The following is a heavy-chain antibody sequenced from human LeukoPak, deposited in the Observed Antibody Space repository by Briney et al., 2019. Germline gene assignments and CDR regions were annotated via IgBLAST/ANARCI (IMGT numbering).Heavy chain of an antibody. J-gene: IGHJ3*01. Sequence: KPSGTLSLTCTVSGGSISGYYWSWIRQPAGKGLEWIGRIYTSGNTNYNPSLKSRLTMSVDTSKNQFSLKLSSVTAADTAVYYCARQSDSSGYYYLGAFDFWGQGTMVTVSS. D-gene: IGHD3-22*01. V-gene: IGHV4-4*07. CDR2: IYTSGNT. CDR1: GGSISGYY. CDR3: ARQSDSSGYYYLGAFDF.